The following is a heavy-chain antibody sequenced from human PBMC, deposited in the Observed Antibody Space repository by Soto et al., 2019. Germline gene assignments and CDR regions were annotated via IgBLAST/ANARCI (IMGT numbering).Heavy chain of an antibody. CDR3: ARVGGLVVVPADLTFDY. J-gene: IGHJ4*02. CDR2: IIPILGIA. CDR1: GGTFSSYT. D-gene: IGHD2-2*01. Sequence: QVQLVQSGAEVKKPGSSVKVSCKASGGTFSSYTISWVRQAPGQGLEWMGRIIPILGIANYAQKFQGRVTITADKSTSTAYMELSSLRSEDTAVYYCARVGGLVVVPADLTFDYGGQGTLVTVSS. V-gene: IGHV1-69*02.